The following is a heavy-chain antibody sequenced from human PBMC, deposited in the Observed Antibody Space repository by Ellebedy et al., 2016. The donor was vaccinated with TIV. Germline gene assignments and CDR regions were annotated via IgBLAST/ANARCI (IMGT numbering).Heavy chain of an antibody. D-gene: IGHD3-16*01. Sequence: GGSLRLXCAASGLKFSDYFMSWVRLAPGKGLDWITYTTESGSATYYADSVEGRFTISRDNAKNSLSLHMTNLRVEDTAVYYCARERKRSGGAMDVWGPGTSVNVSS. J-gene: IGHJ6*02. CDR1: GLKFSDYF. V-gene: IGHV3-11*01. CDR3: ARERKRSGGAMDV. CDR2: TTESGSAT.